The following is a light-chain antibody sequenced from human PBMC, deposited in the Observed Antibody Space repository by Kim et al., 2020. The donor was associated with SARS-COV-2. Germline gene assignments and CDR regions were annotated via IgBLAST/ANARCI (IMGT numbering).Light chain of an antibody. V-gene: IGKV1-5*01. CDR2: AAS. CDR3: QQSNGY. Sequence: STLSASVGDRVIITCRSSRSLNNWLAWYQQKPGKAPKLLIYAASTLESGVPSRFSGSGSGTEFTLTISSLQPDDFATYYCQQSNGYFGQGTKLEI. J-gene: IGKJ2*01. CDR1: RSLNNW.